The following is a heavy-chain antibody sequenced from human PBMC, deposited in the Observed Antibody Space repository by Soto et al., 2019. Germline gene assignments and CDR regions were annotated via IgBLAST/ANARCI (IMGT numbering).Heavy chain of an antibody. CDR2: ISYDGSNK. J-gene: IGHJ4*02. Sequence: QVQLVESGGGVVQPGRSLRLSCAASGFTFSSYGMHWVRQAPGKGLEWVAVISYDGSNKYYADSVKGRFTISRDNSKNTLYLQMNSLRAEDTAVYYCAKDALIRFTYYFDYWGQGTLVTVSS. CDR1: GFTFSSYG. D-gene: IGHD3-16*01. V-gene: IGHV3-30*18. CDR3: AKDALIRFTYYFDY.